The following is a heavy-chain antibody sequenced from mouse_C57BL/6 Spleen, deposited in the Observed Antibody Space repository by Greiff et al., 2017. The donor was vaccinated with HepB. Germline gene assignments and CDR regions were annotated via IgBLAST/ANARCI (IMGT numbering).Heavy chain of an antibody. CDR2: IYPRSGNT. Sequence: QVQLKESGAELARPGASVKLSCKASGYTFTSYGISWVKQRTGQGLEWIGEIYPRSGNTYYNEKFKGKATLTADKSSSTAYMELRSLTSEDSAVYFCARRTTVVASGGFDYWGQGTTLTVSS. V-gene: IGHV1-81*01. CDR3: ARRTTVVASGGFDY. CDR1: GYTFTSYG. D-gene: IGHD1-1*01. J-gene: IGHJ2*01.